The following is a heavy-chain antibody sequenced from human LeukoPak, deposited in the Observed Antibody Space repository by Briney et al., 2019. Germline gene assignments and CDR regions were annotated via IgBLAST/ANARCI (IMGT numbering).Heavy chain of an antibody. D-gene: IGHD2-8*01. CDR1: GFTVSSNY. J-gene: IGHJ6*03. Sequence: PGGSLRPSCAASGFTVSSNYMSWVRQAPGKGLEWVSVIYSGGSTYYADSVKGRFTISRDNSKNTLYLQMNSLRAEDTAVYYCARGVRYCINGVCYEGNYYYYHMDVWGKGTTVTVSS. V-gene: IGHV3-66*01. CDR2: IYSGGST. CDR3: ARGVRYCINGVCYEGNYYYYHMDV.